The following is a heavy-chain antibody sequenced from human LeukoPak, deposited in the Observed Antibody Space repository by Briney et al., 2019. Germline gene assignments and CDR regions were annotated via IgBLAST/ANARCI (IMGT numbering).Heavy chain of an antibody. CDR3: ARGAMITFGGVIVYDAFDI. CDR1: GGSISSYY. CDR2: IYTSGST. D-gene: IGHD3-16*02. Sequence: SETLSLTCTVSGGSISSYYWSRIRQPAGKGLEWIGRIYTSGSTNYNPSLKSRVTMSVDTSKNQFSLKLSSVTAADTAVYYCARGAMITFGGVIVYDAFDIWGQGTMVTVSS. V-gene: IGHV4-4*07. J-gene: IGHJ3*02.